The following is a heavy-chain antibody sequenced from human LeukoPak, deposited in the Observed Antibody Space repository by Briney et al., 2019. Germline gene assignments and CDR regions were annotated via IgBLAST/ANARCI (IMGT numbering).Heavy chain of an antibody. J-gene: IGHJ4*02. CDR3: ARDRLPRSGWYHGDY. CDR1: GFTVSGCY. V-gene: IGHV3-11*06. Sequence: TGGSLRLSCAASGFTVSGCYMRWIRQAPGKGLEWVSYISSSSSYTNYADSVKGRFTISRDNAKNSLYLQMNSLRAEDTAVYYCARDRLPRSGWYHGDYWGQGTLVTVS. CDR2: ISSSSSYT. D-gene: IGHD6-19*01.